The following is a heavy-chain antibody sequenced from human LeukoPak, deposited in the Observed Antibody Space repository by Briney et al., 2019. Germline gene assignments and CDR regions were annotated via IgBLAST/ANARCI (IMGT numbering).Heavy chain of an antibody. CDR2: IFPADSDT. D-gene: IGHD2-15*01. Sequence: GESLKISCKGSGYSFISYWIAWVRQMPGKGLEWMGIIFPADSDTTYSPSFQGHATISADKSTNTAYLQWSSLKASDTAMYYCARRMRHCSGGTCYYFDYWGQGTLVTVSS. V-gene: IGHV5-51*01. CDR3: ARRMRHCSGGTCYYFDY. CDR1: GYSFISYW. J-gene: IGHJ4*02.